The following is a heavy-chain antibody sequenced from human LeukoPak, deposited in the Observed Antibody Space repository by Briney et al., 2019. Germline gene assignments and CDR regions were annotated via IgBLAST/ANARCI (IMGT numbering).Heavy chain of an antibody. CDR2: IRTSGDT. CDR1: GGSISSYY. V-gene: IGHV4-4*07. Sequence: SETLSLTCTVSGGSISSYYWNWIRQPAGKGLEWIGRIRTSGDTSYNPSLKSRVTVSVDTSRNQFSLKLSAVTAADTAVYYCARGKVVAGTPGQNSWDYWGQGTLVTVSS. J-gene: IGHJ4*02. CDR3: ARGKVVAGTPGQNSWDY. D-gene: IGHD6-19*01.